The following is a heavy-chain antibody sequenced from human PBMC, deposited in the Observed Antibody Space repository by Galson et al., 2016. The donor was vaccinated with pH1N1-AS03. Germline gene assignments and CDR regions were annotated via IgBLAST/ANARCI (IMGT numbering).Heavy chain of an antibody. V-gene: IGHV5-51*03. CDR2: IYPGNSDS. CDR3: ARPRLNYFGN. D-gene: IGHD3-16*01. Sequence: QSGAEVTKPGESLKISCKGSGYRFTNYWIGWVRQMPGKGLEWMGIIYPGNSDSRYNKSFQGQVTISADTSISTVYLQWSSLQASDTAMYYCARPRLNYFGNWGQGTLVTVSS. J-gene: IGHJ4*02. CDR1: GYRFTNYW.